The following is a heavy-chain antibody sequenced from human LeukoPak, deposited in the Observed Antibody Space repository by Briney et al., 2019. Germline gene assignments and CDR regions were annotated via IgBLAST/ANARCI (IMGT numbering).Heavy chain of an antibody. V-gene: IGHV3-30*04. CDR3: AKERNDYGVLDY. CDR2: ISYDGSNK. Sequence: QSGGSLRLSCAASEFTFSNYAMHWVRQAPGKGLEWVAVISYDGSNKYYADSVKGRFTISRDNSKNTLYLQMNSLRAEDTAVYYCAKERNDYGVLDYWGQGTLVTVSS. J-gene: IGHJ4*02. D-gene: IGHD4-17*01. CDR1: EFTFSNYA.